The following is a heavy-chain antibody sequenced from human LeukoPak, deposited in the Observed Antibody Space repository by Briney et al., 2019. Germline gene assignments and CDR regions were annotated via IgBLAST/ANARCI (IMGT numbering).Heavy chain of an antibody. Sequence: GGSLRLSCAASGFTFSSYAMSWVRQAPRKGLEWVSAISDSGGSTYYADSVKGRFTISRDNSKNTLYLQMNSLRAEDTAVYYCAKDGMGSQNWFDPWGQGTLVTVSS. CDR3: AKDGMGSQNWFDP. V-gene: IGHV3-23*01. CDR1: GFTFSSYA. J-gene: IGHJ5*02. CDR2: ISDSGGST. D-gene: IGHD1-1*01.